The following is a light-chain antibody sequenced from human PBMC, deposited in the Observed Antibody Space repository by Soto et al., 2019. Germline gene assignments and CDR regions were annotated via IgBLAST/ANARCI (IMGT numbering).Light chain of an antibody. V-gene: IGKV3-15*01. CDR2: GAS. CDR3: QASGFT. CDR1: QSVSSN. J-gene: IGKJ3*01. Sequence: EIVMTQSPATLSVSPGERAALSCRASQSVSSNLAWYQQKPGQAPRLLIYGASTRATGIPARFSGSGSGTEFTLAISSLQSEDFAVYYGQASGFTFGPGTKVDIK.